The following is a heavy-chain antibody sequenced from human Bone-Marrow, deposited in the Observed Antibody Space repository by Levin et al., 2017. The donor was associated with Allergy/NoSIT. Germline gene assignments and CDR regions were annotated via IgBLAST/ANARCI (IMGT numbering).Heavy chain of an antibody. Sequence: ASVKVSCKASGYTFTSYGISWVRQAPGQGLEWMGWISAYNGNTNYAQKLQGRVTMTTDTSTSTAYMELRSLRSDDTAVYYCARSGFRGVIWRGRVGSRGVDFDYWGQGTLVTVAS. J-gene: IGHJ4*02. D-gene: IGHD3-10*01. CDR1: GYTFTSYG. V-gene: IGHV1-18*01. CDR2: ISAYNGNT. CDR3: ARSGFRGVIWRGRVGSRGVDFDY.